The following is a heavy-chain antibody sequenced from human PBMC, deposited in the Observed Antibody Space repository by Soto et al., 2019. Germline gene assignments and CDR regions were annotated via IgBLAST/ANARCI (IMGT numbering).Heavy chain of an antibody. CDR2: IRYDGSKK. CDR1: GFTFSGYG. V-gene: IGHV3-33*01. J-gene: IGHJ4*02. Sequence: QEQLVESGGGVVQPGRSLRLSCAASGFTFSGYGMHWVRQAPGKGLEWVSFIRYDGSKKYYGDSVKGRFTISRDNSKNTLYLEMNSLRAEDTAVYYCARDGGSGTDYWGQGTLVTVSS. D-gene: IGHD3-10*01. CDR3: ARDGGSGTDY.